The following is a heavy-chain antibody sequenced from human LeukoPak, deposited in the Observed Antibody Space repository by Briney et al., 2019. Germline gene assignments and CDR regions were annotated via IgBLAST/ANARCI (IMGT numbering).Heavy chain of an antibody. CDR3: ARDRTAMVSGYYYYYMDV. V-gene: IGHV1-2*02. Sequence: ASVKVSCEASGGTFSSYAISWVRQAPGQGLEWMGWINPNSGGTNYAQKFQGRVTMTRDTSISTAYMELSRLRSDDTAVYYCARDRTAMVSGYYYYYMDVWGKGTTVTVSS. CDR1: GGTFSSYA. D-gene: IGHD5-18*01. CDR2: INPNSGGT. J-gene: IGHJ6*03.